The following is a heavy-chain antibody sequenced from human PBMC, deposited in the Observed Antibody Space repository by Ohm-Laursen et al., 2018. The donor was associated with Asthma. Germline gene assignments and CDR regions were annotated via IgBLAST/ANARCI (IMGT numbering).Heavy chain of an antibody. CDR3: ARFLWFGELSWFDP. CDR2: INSDGSST. D-gene: IGHD3-10*01. Sequence: SLRLSCAAPGFTFSSYWMHWVRQAPGKGLVWVSRINSDGSSTSYADSVKGRFTISRDNAKNSLYLQMNSLRDEDTAVYYCARFLWFGELSWFDPWGQGALVTVSS. J-gene: IGHJ5*02. CDR1: GFTFSSYW. V-gene: IGHV3-74*01.